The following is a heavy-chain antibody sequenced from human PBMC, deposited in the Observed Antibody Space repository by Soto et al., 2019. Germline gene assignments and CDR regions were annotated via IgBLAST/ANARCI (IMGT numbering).Heavy chain of an antibody. J-gene: IGHJ4*02. CDR1: GGSISSGDYY. CDR2: IYYSGST. D-gene: IGHD3-22*01. V-gene: IGHV4-30-4*01. CDR3: DRSYYDSSGYYNFDY. Sequence: SETLSLTCTVSGGSISSGDYYWSWIRQPPGKGLEWIGYIYYSGSTYYNPSLKSRVTISVDTSKNQFSLKLSSVTAADTAVYYCDRSYYDSSGYYNFDYWGQGTPVTVYS.